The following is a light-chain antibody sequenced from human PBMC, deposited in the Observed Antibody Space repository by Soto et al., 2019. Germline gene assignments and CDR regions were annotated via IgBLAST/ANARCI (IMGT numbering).Light chain of an antibody. J-gene: IGLJ1*01. CDR3: SSYAGSSTWV. V-gene: IGLV2-8*01. Sequence: QSALTQPPSASGSPGQSVTISCTGTSNDVGGYNYVSWYQQHPGKAPKLMIYEVTKRPSGVPDRFSGSKSGNTASLTVSGLQAEDEADYYCSSYAGSSTWVFGTGNKVTVL. CDR1: SNDVGGYNY. CDR2: EVT.